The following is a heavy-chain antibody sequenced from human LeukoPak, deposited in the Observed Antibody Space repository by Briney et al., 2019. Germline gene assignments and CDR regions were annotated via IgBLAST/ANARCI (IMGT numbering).Heavy chain of an antibody. CDR1: GGSISSGGYY. D-gene: IGHD3-10*01. J-gene: IGHJ2*01. V-gene: IGHV4-31*03. Sequence: PSQTLSLTCTVSGGSISSGGYYWSWIRQHPGKGLEWIGYIYYSGSTYYNPSLKSRVTISVDTSKNQFSLKLSSVTAADTAVYYCARDGPPGSGGVFDLWGRGTLVTVSS. CDR3: ARDGPPGSGGVFDL. CDR2: IYYSGST.